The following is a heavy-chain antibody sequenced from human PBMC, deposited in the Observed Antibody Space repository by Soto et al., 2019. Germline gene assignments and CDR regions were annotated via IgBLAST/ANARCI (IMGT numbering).Heavy chain of an antibody. Sequence: GGSLRLSCAASGFTFSSYGMHWVRQAPGKGLEWVAVISYDGSNKYYADSVKGRFTISRDNSKNTLYLQMNSLRVEDTAVYYCAHAQGETIDYWGQGTLVTVSS. J-gene: IGHJ4*02. CDR2: ISYDGSNK. V-gene: IGHV3-30*03. CDR3: AHAQGETIDY. CDR1: GFTFSSYG.